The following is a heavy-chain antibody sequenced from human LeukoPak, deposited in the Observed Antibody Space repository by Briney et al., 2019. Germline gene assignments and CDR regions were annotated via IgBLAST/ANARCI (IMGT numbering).Heavy chain of an antibody. CDR1: GFTFSSYW. CDR2: IKQDGSEK. V-gene: IGHV3-7*01. D-gene: IGHD5-12*01. Sequence: GGSLRLSCAASGFTFSSYWMSWVRQAPGKGLEWVANIKQDGSEKYHVDSVKGRFTISRDNAKNSLYLQMNSLRAEDTAVYYCARRIRASGGYDWGFDYWGQGTLVTVSS. CDR3: ARRIRASGGYDWGFDY. J-gene: IGHJ4*02.